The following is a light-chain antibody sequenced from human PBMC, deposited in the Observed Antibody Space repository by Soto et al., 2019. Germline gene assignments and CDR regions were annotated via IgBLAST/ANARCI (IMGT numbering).Light chain of an antibody. Sequence: IQMTRTSSTLSGSVGDRVTIRCRASQTISSWLAWYQQKPGKAPKLLIYDASSLESGVPSRFSGSGSGTEFTLTISSLQPDDFATYYCQQYNSFSRTFGQGTKVDI. V-gene: IGKV1-5*01. J-gene: IGKJ1*01. CDR3: QQYNSFSRT. CDR1: QTISSW. CDR2: DAS.